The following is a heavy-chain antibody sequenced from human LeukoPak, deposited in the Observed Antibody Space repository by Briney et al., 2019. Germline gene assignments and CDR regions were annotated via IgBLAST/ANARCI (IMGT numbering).Heavy chain of an antibody. V-gene: IGHV1-8*03. CDR1: GYTFTSYD. Sequence: ASVKVSCKASGYTFTSYDINWVRQATGQGLEWMGWMNPNSGNTGYAQKFQGRVTITRNTSISTAYMELSSLRSEDTAVYYCARGRSPGPLRFLEWLPIRNYYYYYYMDVWGKGTMVTVSS. D-gene: IGHD3-3*01. CDR2: MNPNSGNT. CDR3: ARGRSPGPLRFLEWLPIRNYYYYYYMDV. J-gene: IGHJ6*03.